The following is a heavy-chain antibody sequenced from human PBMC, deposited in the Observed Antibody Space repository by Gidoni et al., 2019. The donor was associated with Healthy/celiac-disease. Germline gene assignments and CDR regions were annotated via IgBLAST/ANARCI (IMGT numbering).Heavy chain of an antibody. CDR1: GGTFSSYT. CDR3: ARDRCSGGSCYPYSFWYFDL. J-gene: IGHJ2*01. V-gene: IGHV1-69*08. D-gene: IGHD2-15*01. Sequence: QVQLVQSGAEVKKPGSSVKVSCKASGGTFSSYTISWVRQAPGQGLEWMGRIIPILGIANYAQKFQGRVTITADKSTSTAYMELSSLRSEDTAVYYCARDRCSGGSCYPYSFWYFDLWGRGTLVTVSS. CDR2: IIPILGIA.